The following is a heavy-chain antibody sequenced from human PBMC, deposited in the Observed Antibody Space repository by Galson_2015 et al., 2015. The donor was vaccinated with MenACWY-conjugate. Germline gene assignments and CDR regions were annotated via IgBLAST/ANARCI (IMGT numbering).Heavy chain of an antibody. Sequence: SVKVSCKASGYTFTNYAMHWARQSPGQGLEWMGWINAGNGNTKHSQKFKGRVTITSDTSASTAYMALSSLRSEDTDVYYWAREIVVAPAGSWGDYYYGMDVWGQGTKVTVSS. CDR2: INAGNGNT. CDR1: GYTFTNYA. D-gene: IGHD2-2*01. V-gene: IGHV1-3*01. CDR3: AREIVVAPAGSWGDYYYGMDV. J-gene: IGHJ6*02.